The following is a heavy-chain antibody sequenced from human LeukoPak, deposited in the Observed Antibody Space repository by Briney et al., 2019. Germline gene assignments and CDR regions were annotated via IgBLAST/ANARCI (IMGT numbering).Heavy chain of an antibody. CDR1: GFTFSSYG. V-gene: IGHV3-33*01. Sequence: GGSLRLSCAASGFTFSSYGMHWVRQAPGKGLEWVAVIWYDGSNKYYADSVKGRFTISRDNSKNTLYLQMNSLRAEDTALYYCATRSSGYSYGVWGQGTLVTVSS. D-gene: IGHD5-18*01. CDR3: ATRSSGYSYGV. J-gene: IGHJ4*02. CDR2: IWYDGSNK.